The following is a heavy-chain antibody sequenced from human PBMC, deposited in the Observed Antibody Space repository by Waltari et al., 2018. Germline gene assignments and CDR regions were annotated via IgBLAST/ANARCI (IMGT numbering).Heavy chain of an antibody. Sequence: EVQLVESGGGLVKPGGSLSLSCAASGFTFSSYGMIWVRKAPGQGLEWVAHINQDGSEKSYVASVKGRFTISRDNAKQSLYLQMNSLRPDDTAIYYCARLRGANDWGQGTLVTVSS. V-gene: IGHV3-7*01. CDR2: INQDGSEK. J-gene: IGHJ4*02. D-gene: IGHD3-10*01. CDR1: GFTFSSYG. CDR3: ARLRGAND.